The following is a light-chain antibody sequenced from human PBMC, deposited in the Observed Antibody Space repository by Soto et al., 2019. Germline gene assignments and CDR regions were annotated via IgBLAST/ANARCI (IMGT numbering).Light chain of an antibody. CDR3: QQYGSSLFT. CDR1: QSVSSNY. CDR2: GAS. V-gene: IGKV3-20*01. Sequence: EIVLTQSPGTLSLSPGERATLSCRASQSVSSNYLAWYQQKPGQAPRLLIYGASSRATGIPDRFSGSGSGTDFTRTISRLEPEDCAFYYCQQYGSSLFTFGPGTKVDI. J-gene: IGKJ3*01.